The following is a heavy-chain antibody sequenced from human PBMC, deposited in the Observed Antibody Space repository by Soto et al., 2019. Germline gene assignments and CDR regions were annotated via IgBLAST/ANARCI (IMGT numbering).Heavy chain of an antibody. CDR1: GFTFSSYA. D-gene: IGHD3-3*01. V-gene: IGHV3-23*01. Sequence: EEQLLESGGGLVQPGGSLRLTCAASGFTFSSYAMSWVRQAPGKGLEWVSAISGSSTYYADSVKGRFTISRDNSKDTLYLQMNSLRAEDTAVYYCARAPRTYDCPYYFDNWGQGALVTVSS. CDR2: ISGSST. CDR3: ARAPRTYDCPYYFDN. J-gene: IGHJ4*02.